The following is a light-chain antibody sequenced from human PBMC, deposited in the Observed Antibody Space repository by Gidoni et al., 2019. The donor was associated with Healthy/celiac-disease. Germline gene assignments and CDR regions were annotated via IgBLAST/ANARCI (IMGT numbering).Light chain of an antibody. CDR1: QCVLYSSNKKNY. Sequence: DIVMTQYPASLAVSLGERATINCKSSQCVLYSSNKKNYFAWYQQKPGQPPELLIYWASTRESGVHDRFIGSGSGTDFTLTISSLQAEDVAVYYCQQYYSTPRTFGQGTKVEIK. CDR3: QQYYSTPRT. CDR2: WAS. V-gene: IGKV4-1*01. J-gene: IGKJ1*01.